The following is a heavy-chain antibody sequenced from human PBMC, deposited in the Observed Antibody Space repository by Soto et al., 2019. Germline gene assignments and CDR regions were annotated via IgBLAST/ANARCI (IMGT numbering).Heavy chain of an antibody. CDR2: IGPKSGDT. CDR3: GRGRSGEIVVFY. Sequence: QVQLVQSGPEVKKSGASVKVSCKASGYTFTGHYIHWVRQAPGQGPEWMGEIGPKSGDTKYTQKLQGRLTLTRDTYISTVYMELTDLSPDDPAVYYCGRGRSGEIVVFYWCQGTLVTVYS. J-gene: IGHJ4*02. CDR1: GYTFTGHY. D-gene: IGHD2-15*01. V-gene: IGHV1-2*02.